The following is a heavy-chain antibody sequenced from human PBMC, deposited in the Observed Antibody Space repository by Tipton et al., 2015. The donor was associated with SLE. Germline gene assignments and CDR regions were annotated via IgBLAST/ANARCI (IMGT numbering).Heavy chain of an antibody. CDR3: ARVNWAPDY. J-gene: IGHJ4*02. D-gene: IGHD3-16*01. CDR2: IDQSGST. Sequence: SCVRQFPGKGLEWIGEIDQSGSTNYNPSLKSRVTMSGDTSKNEFSLKLNSVTAADTAVYYCARVNWAPDYWGQGTLVTVSS. V-gene: IGHV4-4*02.